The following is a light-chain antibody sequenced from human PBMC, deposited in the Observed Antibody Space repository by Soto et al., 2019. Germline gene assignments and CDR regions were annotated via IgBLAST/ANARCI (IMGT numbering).Light chain of an antibody. CDR2: DAS. V-gene: IGKV1-33*01. CDR3: QQYDDLPLT. J-gene: IGKJ4*01. Sequence: DIQMTQSPSSLSASVGDRVTVTCQASQDITNYLSWYQQKPGKAPKLLISDASNLEIGVPSRFSGRGSGTDFSLTINNLQPEAFATYFCQQYDDLPLTFGGGTKVEVK. CDR1: QDITNY.